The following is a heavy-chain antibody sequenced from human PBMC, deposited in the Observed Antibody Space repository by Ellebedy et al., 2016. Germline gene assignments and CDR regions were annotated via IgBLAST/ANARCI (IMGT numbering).Heavy chain of an antibody. D-gene: IGHD2-21*01. V-gene: IGHV4-30-2*06. CDR3: ARAYDYFDY. J-gene: IGHJ4*02. CDR1: GGSISSGGYS. Sequence: LRLXCAVSGGSISSGGYSWSWIRQSPGKGLEWIGYIYHSGSTYYNPSLKSRVTISVDRSKNQFSLKLSSVTAADTAVYYCARAYDYFDYWGQGTLVTVSS. CDR2: IYHSGST.